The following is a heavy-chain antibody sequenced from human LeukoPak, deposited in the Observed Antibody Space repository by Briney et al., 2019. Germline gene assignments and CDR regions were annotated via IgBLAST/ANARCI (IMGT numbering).Heavy chain of an antibody. Sequence: ASVKVSCKASGYTFTSYAIHWVRQAPGQRLEWMGWISAGNGNTKYSQNFQGRVTFISNTSATTAYMELSSLRSEDTAVYYCAKRHPIAAAERYYFDYWGQGTLVTVSS. D-gene: IGHD6-13*01. CDR2: ISAGNGNT. CDR3: AKRHPIAAAERYYFDY. CDR1: GYTFTSYA. J-gene: IGHJ4*02. V-gene: IGHV1-3*01.